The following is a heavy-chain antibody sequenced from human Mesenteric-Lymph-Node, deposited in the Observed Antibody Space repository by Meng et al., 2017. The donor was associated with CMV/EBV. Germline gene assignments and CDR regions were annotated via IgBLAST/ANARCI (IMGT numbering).Heavy chain of an antibody. V-gene: IGHV4-59*13. CDR2: MSYSGST. CDR3: GRDNWGSIDY. Sequence: QVQLQESGPGLGKPSETLYLTCTVSGGSFSSYPWSWIRQPPGKGLEWVGYMSYSGSTNYNPSLKSRITMSLDTSKNQFSLELSSVTAADTAVYYCGRDNWGSIDYWGQGTLVTVSS. J-gene: IGHJ4*02. D-gene: IGHD7-27*01. CDR1: GGSFSSYP.